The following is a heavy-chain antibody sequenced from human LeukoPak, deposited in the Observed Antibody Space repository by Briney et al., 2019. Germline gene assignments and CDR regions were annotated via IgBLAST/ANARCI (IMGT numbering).Heavy chain of an antibody. J-gene: IGHJ5*02. Sequence: PSETLSLTCPVHGESFSPYYLTWIRQSHGKGPQWIGQIYYSGSTNYNPSLKSRVTISVDTSKNQFSLKLNSVTAADTAVYYCARDPRGGTSRDNWFDPWGQGTLVTVSS. D-gene: IGHD1-1*01. CDR1: GESFSPYY. V-gene: IGHV4-59*01. CDR2: IYYSGST. CDR3: ARDPRGGTSRDNWFDP.